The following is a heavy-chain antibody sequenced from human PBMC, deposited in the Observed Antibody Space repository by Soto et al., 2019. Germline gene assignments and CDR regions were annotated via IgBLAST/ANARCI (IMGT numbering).Heavy chain of an antibody. J-gene: IGHJ6*02. Sequence: TGGSLRLSCAASGFTFSSYSMNWVRQAPGKGLEWVSSISSSSSYIYYADSVKGRFTISRDNAKNSLYLQMNSLRAEDTAVYYCAGEGGYDFWSGPGGMDVWGQGTTVTVSS. CDR1: GFTFSSYS. D-gene: IGHD3-3*01. CDR2: ISSSSSYI. CDR3: AGEGGYDFWSGPGGMDV. V-gene: IGHV3-21*01.